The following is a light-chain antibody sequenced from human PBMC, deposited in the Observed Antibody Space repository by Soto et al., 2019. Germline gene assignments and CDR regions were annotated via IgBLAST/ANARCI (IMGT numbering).Light chain of an antibody. V-gene: IGLV1-44*01. CDR2: SNN. CDR1: SSNIGSNT. CDR3: AAWDDSLNGWE. J-gene: IGLJ3*02. Sequence: QSALTQPPSASGTPGQRVTISCSGSSSNIGSNTVNWYQQLPGTAPKLLIYSNNQRPSGVPDRFSGSKSGTSASLAISGLQSDDEADYYCAAWDDSLNGWEFGGGTKVTVL.